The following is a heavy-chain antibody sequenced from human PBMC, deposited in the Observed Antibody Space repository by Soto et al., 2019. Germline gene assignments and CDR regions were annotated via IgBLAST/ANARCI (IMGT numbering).Heavy chain of an antibody. V-gene: IGHV3-30-3*01. D-gene: IGHD6-6*01. CDR3: ARAQYSSSSGNWFDP. CDR1: GFTFSSYA. J-gene: IGHJ5*02. Sequence: GGSLRLSCAASGFTFSSYAMHWVRQAPGKGLEWVAVISYDGSNKYYADSVKGRFTISRDNSKNTLYLQMNSLRAEDTAVYYCARAQYSSSSGNWFDPWGQGTLVTAPQ. CDR2: ISYDGSNK.